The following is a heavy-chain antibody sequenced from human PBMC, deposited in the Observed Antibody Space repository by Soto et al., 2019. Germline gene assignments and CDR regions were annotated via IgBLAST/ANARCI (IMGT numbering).Heavy chain of an antibody. CDR2: MNPNSGNT. D-gene: IGHD2-21*02. CDR3: ARRGSSSVVTAITWAYYYYGMDV. Sequence: ASVKVSCKASGYTFTSYDINWVRQATGQGLEWMGWMNPNSGNTGYAQKFQGRVTMTRNTSISTAYMELSSLRPEDTAVYYCARRGSSSVVTAITWAYYYYGMDVWGQGTTVTVSS. J-gene: IGHJ6*02. CDR1: GYTFTSYD. V-gene: IGHV1-8*01.